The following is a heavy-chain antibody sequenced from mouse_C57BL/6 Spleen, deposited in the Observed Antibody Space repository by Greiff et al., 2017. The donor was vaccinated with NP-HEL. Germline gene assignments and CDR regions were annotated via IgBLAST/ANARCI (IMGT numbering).Heavy chain of an antibody. CDR3: ARQAYYSNFDY. CDR2: ISSGGSYT. J-gene: IGHJ2*01. CDR1: GFTFSSYG. D-gene: IGHD2-5*01. V-gene: IGHV5-6*01. Sequence: EVKLVESGGDLVKTGGSLKLSCAASGFTFSSYGMSWVRQTPDKRLEWVATISSGGSYTYYPDSVKGRFTISRDNAKNTLYLQMSSLKSEDTAMYYCARQAYYSNFDYWGQGTTLTVSS.